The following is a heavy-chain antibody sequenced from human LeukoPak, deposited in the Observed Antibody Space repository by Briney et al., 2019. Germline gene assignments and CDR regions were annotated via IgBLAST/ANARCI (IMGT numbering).Heavy chain of an antibody. CDR1: GFTFSSYA. CDR3: AKVRVERWLQFAFDI. V-gene: IGHV3-23*01. J-gene: IGHJ3*02. Sequence: PGGSLRLSCAASGFTFSSYAMSWVRQAPGKGLEWVSAISGSGGGTYYADSVKGRFTISRDNSKNTLYLQMNSLRAEDTAVYYCAKVRVERWLQFAFDIWGQGTMVTVSS. CDR2: ISGSGGGT. D-gene: IGHD5-24*01.